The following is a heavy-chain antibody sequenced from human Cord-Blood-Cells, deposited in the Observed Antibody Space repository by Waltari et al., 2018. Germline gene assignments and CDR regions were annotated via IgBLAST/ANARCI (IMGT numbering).Heavy chain of an antibody. CDR2: IYYSGST. CDR3: ARGPPYDSSGYYYFDY. V-gene: IGHV4-39*07. Sequence: QLQLQESGPGLVKPSETLSLTCTVSGGSISSSIYYLGWLRQPPGKGLEWIGSIYYSGSTYYNPSLKSRVTISVDTSKNQFSLKLSSVTAADTAVYYCARGPPYDSSGYYYFDYWGQGTLVTVSS. CDR1: GGSISSSIYY. J-gene: IGHJ4*02. D-gene: IGHD3-22*01.